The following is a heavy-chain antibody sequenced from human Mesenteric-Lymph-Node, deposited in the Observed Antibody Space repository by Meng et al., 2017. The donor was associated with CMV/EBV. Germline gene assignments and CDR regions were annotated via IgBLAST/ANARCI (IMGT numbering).Heavy chain of an antibody. Sequence: PAYGGSFSGYYWSWIRQPPGKGLEWIGEINHSGSTNYNPSLKSRVTISVDTSKNQFSLKLSSVTAADTAVYYCARGSRITMVRGVIDWGQGTLVTVSS. J-gene: IGHJ4*02. CDR3: ARGSRITMVRGVID. D-gene: IGHD3-10*01. V-gene: IGHV4-34*01. CDR2: INHSGST. CDR1: GGSFSGYY.